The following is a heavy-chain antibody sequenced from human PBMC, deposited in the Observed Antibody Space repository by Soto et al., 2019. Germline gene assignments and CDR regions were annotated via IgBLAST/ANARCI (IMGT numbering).Heavy chain of an antibody. V-gene: IGHV3-30*18. Sequence: GGSLRLSCAASGFTFSSYGMHWVRQAPGKGLEWVAVISYDGSNKYYADSVKGRFTISRDNSKNTLYLQMNSLRAEDTAVYYCAKDTGGVAGYWGQGTLVTVSS. J-gene: IGHJ4*02. CDR1: GFTFSSYG. D-gene: IGHD2-8*02. CDR3: AKDTGGVAGY. CDR2: ISYDGSNK.